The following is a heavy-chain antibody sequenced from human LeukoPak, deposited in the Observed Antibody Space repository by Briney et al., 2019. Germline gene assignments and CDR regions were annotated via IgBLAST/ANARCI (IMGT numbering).Heavy chain of an antibody. CDR2: IYTSGST. CDR3: ARDGDGYSNYYWFDP. J-gene: IGHJ5*02. CDR1: GGSLSSYY. D-gene: IGHD4-11*01. Sequence: SETLSLTCTVSGGSLSSYYWSWIRQPAGKGLEWIGRIYTSGSTNYNPSLKSRVTMSVDTSKNQFSLKLSSVTAADTAVYYCARDGDGYSNYYWFDPWGQGTLVTVSS. V-gene: IGHV4-4*07.